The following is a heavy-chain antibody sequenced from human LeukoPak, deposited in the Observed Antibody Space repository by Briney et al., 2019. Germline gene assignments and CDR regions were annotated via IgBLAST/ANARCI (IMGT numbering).Heavy chain of an antibody. V-gene: IGHV1-2*06. CDR1: GYTFSGHY. CDR2: INPNSGGT. D-gene: IGHD5-18*01. Sequence: GPVKVSRKASGYTFSGHYLHWVRQAPGQGLEWMGRINPNSGGTKYAQKFQNRVTMTSDTSVSTAYMELNGLRSDDTAIYYCTRSWIQLWTPDFDHWGQGTLVTVSS. CDR3: TRSWIQLWTPDFDH. J-gene: IGHJ4*02.